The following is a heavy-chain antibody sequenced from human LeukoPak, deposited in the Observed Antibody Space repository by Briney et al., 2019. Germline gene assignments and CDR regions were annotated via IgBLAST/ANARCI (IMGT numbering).Heavy chain of an antibody. CDR1: GGSIGSYY. CDR2: IYYSGST. D-gene: IGHD6-19*01. J-gene: IGHJ6*03. V-gene: IGHV4-59*01. CDR3: ARLAVAFYYYYYMDV. Sequence: SETLSLTCTVSGGSIGSYYWSWIRQPPGKGLEWIGYIYYSGSTNYNPSLKSRVTISVDTSKNQFSLKLSSVTAADTAVYYCARLAVAFYYYYYMDVWGKGTTVTVSS.